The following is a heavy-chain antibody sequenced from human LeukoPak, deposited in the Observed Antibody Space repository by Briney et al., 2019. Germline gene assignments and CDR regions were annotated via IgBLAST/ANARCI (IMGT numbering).Heavy chain of an antibody. D-gene: IGHD3-10*01. CDR3: ARGIYYYGSGSYVSWFDP. CDR2: IKHSGST. Sequence: PSETLSLTCAVYGGSFSGYYWSWIRQPPGKGLEWIGEIKHSGSTNYNPSLKSRVTISVDTSKNQFSLKLSSVTAADTAVYYCARGIYYYGSGSYVSWFDPWGQGTLVTVSS. J-gene: IGHJ5*02. V-gene: IGHV4-34*01. CDR1: GGSFSGYY.